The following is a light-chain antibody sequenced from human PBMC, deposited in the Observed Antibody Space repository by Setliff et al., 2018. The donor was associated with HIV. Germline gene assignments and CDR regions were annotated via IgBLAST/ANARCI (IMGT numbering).Light chain of an antibody. V-gene: IGLV2-14*03. CDR2: SVT. Sequence: SALTQPASVSGSPGQSITISCSGTNSDIGSHDYVSWYQQHPGKAPKLIIFSVTYRPSGVSDRFSGSKSGNTASLTISGLQPDDEADYYCASHRDTNTLEVFGTGTKVTV. CDR1: NSDIGSHDY. J-gene: IGLJ1*01. CDR3: ASHRDTNTLEV.